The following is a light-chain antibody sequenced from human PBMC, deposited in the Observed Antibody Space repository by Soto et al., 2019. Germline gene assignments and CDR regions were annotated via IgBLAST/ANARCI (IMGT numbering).Light chain of an antibody. J-gene: IGKJ2*01. V-gene: IGKV3-20*01. CDR3: QQYGSSPKYT. CDR2: GAS. CDR1: QSVSSSY. Sequence: EIVLTQSPGTLSLSPGERATLSCRASQSVSSSYLAWYQQKPGQAPRLLIYGASSRATGIPDRFSGSGSGTDVTLTISRREPEDFAGYYCQQYGSSPKYTFGQGTKLEIK.